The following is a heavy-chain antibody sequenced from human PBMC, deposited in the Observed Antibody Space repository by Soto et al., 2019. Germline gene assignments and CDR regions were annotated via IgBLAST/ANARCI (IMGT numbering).Heavy chain of an antibody. CDR2: IKFAGSSA. V-gene: IGHV3-74*01. CDR1: GFTFSDYW. J-gene: IGHJ3*01. Sequence: EVQLVESGGGLVQPGESLRLSCAASGFTFSDYWIHWVRQAPGKGLVWVSRIKFAGSSANYADSVKGRLTISRDNAKDTVYLQMNSLGAEDTAVYYCARGVRGHYGFDVWGQGTMVTVSS. CDR3: ARGVRGHYGFDV. D-gene: IGHD3-10*01.